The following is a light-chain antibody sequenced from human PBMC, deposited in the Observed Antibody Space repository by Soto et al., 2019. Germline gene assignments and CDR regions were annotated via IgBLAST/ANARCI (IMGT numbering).Light chain of an antibody. CDR1: QTVSSY. CDR3: QQRSDWPST. Sequence: EMVLTQSPATLYLPPGDRATHSCRASQTVSSYLAWYPQIPGQAPRLLIYDASSRATGIPARFNGSGSGTDFTLTITSLEPEDFAVYYCQQRSDWPSTFGGGTKVEIK. J-gene: IGKJ4*01. V-gene: IGKV3-11*01. CDR2: DAS.